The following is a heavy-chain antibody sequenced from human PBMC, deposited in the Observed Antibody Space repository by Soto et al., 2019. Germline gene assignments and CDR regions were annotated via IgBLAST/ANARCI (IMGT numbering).Heavy chain of an antibody. V-gene: IGHV4-31*03. Sequence: SETLSLTCTVSGGSISSGGYYWSWIRQHPGKGLEWIGYIYYSGSTYYNPSLKSRVTISVDTSKNQFSLKLSSVTAADTAVYYCARVYMMGSPIFDPWGQGTLVTVSS. J-gene: IGHJ5*02. CDR3: ARVYMMGSPIFDP. CDR1: GGSISSGGYY. D-gene: IGHD1-26*01. CDR2: IYYSGST.